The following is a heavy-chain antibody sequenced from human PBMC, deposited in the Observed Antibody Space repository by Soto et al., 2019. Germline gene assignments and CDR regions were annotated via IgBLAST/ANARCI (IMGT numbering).Heavy chain of an antibody. CDR1: GFTFSSYA. V-gene: IGHV3-23*01. Sequence: PGGSLRLSCAASGFTFSSYAMSWVRQAPGKGLEWVSAISGSGGSTYYADSVKGRFTISRDNSKNTLYLQMNSLRAEDTAVYYCAKDLKYSSGWLPNPYMDVWGKGTTVTVSS. J-gene: IGHJ6*03. CDR3: AKDLKYSSGWLPNPYMDV. CDR2: ISGSGGST. D-gene: IGHD6-19*01.